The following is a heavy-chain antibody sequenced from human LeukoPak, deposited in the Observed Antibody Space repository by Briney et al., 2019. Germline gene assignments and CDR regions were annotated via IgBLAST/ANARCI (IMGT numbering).Heavy chain of an antibody. CDR3: ARAFQYNYGRGPFDY. CDR2: IFWSGTT. J-gene: IGHJ4*02. D-gene: IGHD5-24*01. V-gene: IGHV4-59*01. CDR1: GGSLSNYY. Sequence: SETLSLTCTVSGGSLSNYYWTWLRQPPGKGLEWIGHIFWSGTTIHNPSLTSRLTISIDTSRSQFSLKLNSVTAADTAIYYCARAFQYNYGRGPFDYWGQGSLVIVSP.